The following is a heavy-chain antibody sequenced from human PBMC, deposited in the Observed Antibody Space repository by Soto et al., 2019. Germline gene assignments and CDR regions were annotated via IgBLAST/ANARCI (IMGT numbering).Heavy chain of an antibody. D-gene: IGHD3-16*01. J-gene: IGHJ6*02. Sequence: GASVKVSCKASGYTFTSYDINWVRQATGQGLEWMGWMNPNSGNTAYAKKFQGRLTINRKNSISTAYMEPSRPTSEDTAVYYCATWLNVWRQATTVTVPS. CDR1: GYTFTSYD. CDR3: ATWLNV. CDR2: MNPNSGNT. V-gene: IGHV1-8*01.